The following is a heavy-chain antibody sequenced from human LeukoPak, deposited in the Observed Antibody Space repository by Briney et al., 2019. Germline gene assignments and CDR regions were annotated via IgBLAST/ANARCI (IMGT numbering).Heavy chain of an antibody. CDR1: GFTFSTYE. D-gene: IGHD6-13*01. CDR2: ISNSGTTI. CDR3: ARRIAAAGRSFDY. V-gene: IGHV3-48*03. J-gene: IGHJ4*02. Sequence: GGSLTLSCAASGFTFSTYEMNWVRQAPGKGLEWVPYISNSGTTIYYVDSVKGRFTISRDNAKNSLYLQMNSLRVEDKAVYYCARRIAAAGRSFDYWGQGTLVTVSS.